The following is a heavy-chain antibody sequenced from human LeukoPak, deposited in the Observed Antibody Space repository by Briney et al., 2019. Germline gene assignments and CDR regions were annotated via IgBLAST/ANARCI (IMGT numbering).Heavy chain of an antibody. V-gene: IGHV2-5*01. Sequence: SGPTLLQPTQTLTLTCTFSGFSLSTSGVGVGWIRQPPGKALEWLALIHWNDDKRYSPSLKSRLTITKDTSKNQVVLTMTNMDPVDTATYYCAHRPRFAAAGFLWFDPWGQGTLVTVSS. CDR2: IHWNDDK. D-gene: IGHD6-13*01. CDR1: GFSLSTSGVG. J-gene: IGHJ5*02. CDR3: AHRPRFAAAGFLWFDP.